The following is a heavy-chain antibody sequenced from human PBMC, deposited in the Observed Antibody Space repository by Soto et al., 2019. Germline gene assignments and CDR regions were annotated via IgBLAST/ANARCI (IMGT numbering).Heavy chain of an antibody. CDR2: INPNSGGT. J-gene: IGHJ4*02. Sequence: AASVKVSCKASGYTFTGYYMHRVRQAPGQGLEWMGWINPNSGGTNYAQKFQGRVTMTRDTSISTAYMELSRLRSDDTAVYYCARDPAGYGSGSYSDYWGQGTLVTVSS. D-gene: IGHD3-10*01. CDR3: ARDPAGYGSGSYSDY. V-gene: IGHV1-2*02. CDR1: GYTFTGYY.